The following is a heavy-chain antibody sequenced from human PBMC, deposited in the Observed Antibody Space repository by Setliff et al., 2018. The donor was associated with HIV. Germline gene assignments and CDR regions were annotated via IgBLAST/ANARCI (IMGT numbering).Heavy chain of an antibody. CDR1: GGSISSGSYY. V-gene: IGHV4-61*09. J-gene: IGHJ4*02. CDR2: IYTSGST. CDR3: ARFEVTPVTTRDS. Sequence: PSETLSLTCTVSGGSISSGSYYWSWMRQPAGKGLEWIGHIYTSGSTNYNPSFKSRVTISLDKSTNQFSLKMKSVTAADSAVYYCARFEVTPVTTRDSWGQGTLVTVSS. D-gene: IGHD4-17*01.